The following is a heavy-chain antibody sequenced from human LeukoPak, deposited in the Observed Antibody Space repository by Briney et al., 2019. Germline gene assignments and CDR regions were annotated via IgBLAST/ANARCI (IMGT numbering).Heavy chain of an antibody. Sequence: GASVKVSCKTSGYTFIDCFIHWARQAPGQGLEWMGRINPNSGGTEYEQKFQGRVTMTRDTSISTAYMELIRLISDDTAVYYCARGLSSTPNWEFDYWGQGTLVTVSS. CDR2: INPNSGGT. CDR3: ARGLSSTPNWEFDY. J-gene: IGHJ4*02. V-gene: IGHV1-2*06. D-gene: IGHD7-27*01. CDR1: GYTFIDCF.